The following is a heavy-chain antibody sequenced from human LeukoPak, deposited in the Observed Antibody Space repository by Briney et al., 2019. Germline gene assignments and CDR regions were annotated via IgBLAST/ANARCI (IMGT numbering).Heavy chain of an antibody. Sequence: PSGTLSLTCAVSGDSITRTNLWNWVRQPPGKGLEWIGQIHHSGSTNYNPSLKSRVTISVDKSNNQFSLKLRSVTAADTAVYYCARDGGGSDCWGQGTLVTVSS. CDR2: IHHSGST. CDR3: ARDGGGSDC. V-gene: IGHV4-4*02. CDR1: GDSITRTNL. J-gene: IGHJ4*02. D-gene: IGHD2-15*01.